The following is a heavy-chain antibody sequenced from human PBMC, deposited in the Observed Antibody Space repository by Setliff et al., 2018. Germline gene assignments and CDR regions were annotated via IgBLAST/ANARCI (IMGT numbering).Heavy chain of an antibody. CDR2: TIPSFGST. CDR1: VCPFRSYG. CDR3: AREGVDTRSSTDYRYYMDV. D-gene: IGHD5-18*01. J-gene: IGHJ6*03. Sequence: SVKVSCKASVCPFRSYGISWVRQAPGQGLEWMGGTIPSFGSTNYAQKFQDRVTIITDESTSTAYMELSSLRTEDTAVYYCAREGVDTRSSTDYRYYMDVWGKGTTGTVSS. V-gene: IGHV1-69*05.